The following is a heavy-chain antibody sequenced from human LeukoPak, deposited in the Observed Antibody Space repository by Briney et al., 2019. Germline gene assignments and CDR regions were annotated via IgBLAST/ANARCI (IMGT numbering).Heavy chain of an antibody. CDR3: AKDLTTVTSQGDY. J-gene: IGHJ4*02. CDR1: GFTFSAYW. CDR2: INDDGRYT. V-gene: IGHV3-74*01. D-gene: IGHD4-17*01. Sequence: GGSLRLSCAASGFTFSAYWMHWVRQVPGKGLVWVSRINDDGRYTVYADSVKGRFTISRDNSKNTLSLQMNSLRPEDTAIYYCAKDLTTVTSQGDYWGQGTVVTVSS.